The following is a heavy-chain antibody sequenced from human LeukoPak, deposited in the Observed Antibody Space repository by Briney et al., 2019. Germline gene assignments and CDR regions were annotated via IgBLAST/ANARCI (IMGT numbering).Heavy chain of an antibody. CDR1: GFTFTTYY. J-gene: IGHJ4*02. Sequence: PGGSLRLSCAASGFTFTTYYMTWVRQAPGKGLEWLANISQDGRTKYYADSVEGRFAISRDNAINSVFLQMNSVRAEDTAVYYCARENWSNDYWGQGTLVIVSS. V-gene: IGHV3-7*01. CDR3: ARENWSNDY. CDR2: ISQDGRTK. D-gene: IGHD1-1*01.